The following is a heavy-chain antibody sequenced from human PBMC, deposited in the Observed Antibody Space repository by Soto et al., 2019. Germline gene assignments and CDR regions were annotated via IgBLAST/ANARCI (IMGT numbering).Heavy chain of an antibody. D-gene: IGHD1-26*01. V-gene: IGHV4-39*01. Sequence: SETLSLTCSVSGDSISSSTYYWGSMRQPPGKGLEWIASFYYNGNTYYNPSLKSRVTIFVDTSKNQFSLKLSSVTAADTAVYYCAKVDYSGSYFDYWGQGTLVTVS. CDR2: FYYNGNT. CDR1: GDSISSSTYY. J-gene: IGHJ4*02. CDR3: AKVDYSGSYFDY.